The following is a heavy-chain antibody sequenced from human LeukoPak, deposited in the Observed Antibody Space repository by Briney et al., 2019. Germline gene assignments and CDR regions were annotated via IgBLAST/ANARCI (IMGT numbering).Heavy chain of an antibody. CDR2: IYYSGST. Sequence: SETLSLTCTVSGGSVSSGSYYWSWIRQPPGKGLEWIGYIYYSGSTNYNPSLKSRVTISVDTSKNQFSLKLSSVTAADTAVYYCAATRYTPTRDTGEAFDIWGQGTMVTVSS. D-gene: IGHD3-16*02. CDR3: AATRYTPTRDTGEAFDI. V-gene: IGHV4-61*01. CDR1: GGSVSSGSYY. J-gene: IGHJ3*02.